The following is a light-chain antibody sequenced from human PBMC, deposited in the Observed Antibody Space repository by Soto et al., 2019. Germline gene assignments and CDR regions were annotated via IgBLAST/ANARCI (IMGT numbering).Light chain of an antibody. J-gene: IGKJ5*01. CDR3: QQLNTFPIT. CDR1: QGIRSY. V-gene: IGKV1-9*01. CDR2: AAS. Sequence: DIQLTQSPLFPSASPGDRVTITCRASQGIRSYLAWYQQSPGRAPKLLIYAASTLQSGVPSRFSGSGSGTEFTLTISSLQPEDFATYYCQQLNTFPITFGQGTRLEIK.